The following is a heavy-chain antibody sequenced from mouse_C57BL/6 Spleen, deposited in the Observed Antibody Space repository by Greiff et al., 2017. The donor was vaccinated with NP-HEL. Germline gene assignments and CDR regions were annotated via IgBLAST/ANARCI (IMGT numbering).Heavy chain of an antibody. Sequence: QVQLQQPGAELVRPGSSVKLSCKASGYTFTSYWMHWVKQRPIQGLEWIGNIDPSDSETHYNQKFKDKATLTVDKSSSTAYMQLSSLTSEDSAVYYCARWGGNPFFDYWGQGTTLTVSS. V-gene: IGHV1-52*01. CDR1: GYTFTSYW. CDR3: ARWGGNPFFDY. J-gene: IGHJ2*01. D-gene: IGHD2-1*01. CDR2: IDPSDSET.